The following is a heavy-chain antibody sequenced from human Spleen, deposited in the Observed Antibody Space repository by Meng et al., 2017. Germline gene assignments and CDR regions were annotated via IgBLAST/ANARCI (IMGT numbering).Heavy chain of an antibody. J-gene: IGHJ4*02. CDR2: IYHSGST. D-gene: IGHD1-26*01. CDR1: GGSISSSNW. Sequence: QVQLQESGPGLVKPSGTLSLTCGVSGGSISSSNWWTWVRQPPGKGLEWIGEIYHSGSTNYSPSLKSRVTLSVDTSKNQFSLKLSSVTAADTAVYYCASGRGSYRFFDYWGQGTLVTVSS. V-gene: IGHV4-4*02. CDR3: ASGRGSYRFFDY.